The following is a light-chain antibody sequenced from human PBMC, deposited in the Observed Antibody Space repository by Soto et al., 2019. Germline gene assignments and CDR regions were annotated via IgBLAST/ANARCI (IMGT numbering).Light chain of an antibody. V-gene: IGKV1-5*01. Sequence: DMHMTEPPAPLSASVGGRVPSASRSSQSISSWLAWYQQKPGKPPQLLIYAASSLESGLQSRFSGSGSGTEFTLTIRSLQPDDFATYYRQEYNSAWTFGQGTKVDI. CDR1: QSISSW. CDR3: QEYNSAWT. J-gene: IGKJ1*01. CDR2: AAS.